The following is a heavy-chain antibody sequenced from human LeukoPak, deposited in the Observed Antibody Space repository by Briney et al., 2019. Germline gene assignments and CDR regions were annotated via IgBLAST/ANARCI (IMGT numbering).Heavy chain of an antibody. CDR2: INHSGST. D-gene: IGHD3-10*01. V-gene: IGHV4-34*01. CDR1: GGSFSGYY. CDR3: ARTLRGKGSGAFDI. J-gene: IGHJ3*02. Sequence: SETLSLTCAVYGGSFSGYYWSWIRQPPGKGLEWIGEINHSGSTNYNPSLKSRVTMSVDTSKNQFSLKLSSVTAADTAVYYCARTLRGKGSGAFDIWGQGTMVTVSS.